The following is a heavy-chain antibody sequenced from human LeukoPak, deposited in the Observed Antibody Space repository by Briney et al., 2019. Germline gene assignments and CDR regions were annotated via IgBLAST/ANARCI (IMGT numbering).Heavy chain of an antibody. CDR2: ISGYNGNT. Sequence: ASVKVSCKASGYTFTSYGISWVRQAPGQGLEWMGWISGYNGNTNYAQEFQGRVTMTTDTSTSTVYMELRSLRSDDTAVYYCARGSPPRRNYDSRGYYSYYFDYWGQGTLVTVSS. V-gene: IGHV1-18*01. CDR1: GYTFTSYG. D-gene: IGHD3-22*01. CDR3: ARGSPPRRNYDSRGYYSYYFDY. J-gene: IGHJ4*02.